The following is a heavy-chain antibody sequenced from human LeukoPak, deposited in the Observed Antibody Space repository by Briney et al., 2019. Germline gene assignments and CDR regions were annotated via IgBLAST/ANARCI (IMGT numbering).Heavy chain of an antibody. CDR3: ARAHGYSYPNGFDY. J-gene: IGHJ4*02. Sequence: GGSLRLSCAASGFTVSSNYMSWVRQAPGKGLEWVSVIYSGGSTYYADSVKGRFTISRDNSKNTLYLQMNSLRAEDTAVYYCARAHGYSYPNGFDYWGQGTLVTVSS. D-gene: IGHD5-18*01. V-gene: IGHV3-53*01. CDR2: IYSGGST. CDR1: GFTVSSNY.